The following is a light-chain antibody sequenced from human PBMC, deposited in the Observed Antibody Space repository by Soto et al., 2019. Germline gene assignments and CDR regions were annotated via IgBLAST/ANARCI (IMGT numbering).Light chain of an antibody. CDR3: QAYDYILTASV. CDR2: GNR. J-gene: IGLJ3*02. CDR1: NSNIGAGSG. V-gene: IGLV1-40*01. Sequence: QSVLTQPPSVSGAPGQRVTISCTGNNSNIGAGSGVNWYQQLPGAAPKLVIFGNRNRPSGVPERFSGSKSGTSASLAITGLQAEDEADYYCQAYDYILTASVFGGGTKLTVL.